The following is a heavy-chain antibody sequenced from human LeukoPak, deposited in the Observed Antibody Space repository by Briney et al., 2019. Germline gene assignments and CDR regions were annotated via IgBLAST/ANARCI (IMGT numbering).Heavy chain of an antibody. Sequence: PGGSLRLSCVASGFTFSDYYMSWIRQAPGKGLEWVSCISSSGSTIYYADYVKGRFTISRDNAKNSLYLQMNSLRAEDTAVYYCAGQSYYDFWSGYYGYWGQGTLVTVSS. D-gene: IGHD3-3*01. V-gene: IGHV3-11*04. CDR2: ISSSGSTI. CDR1: GFTFSDYY. J-gene: IGHJ4*02. CDR3: AGQSYYDFWSGYYGY.